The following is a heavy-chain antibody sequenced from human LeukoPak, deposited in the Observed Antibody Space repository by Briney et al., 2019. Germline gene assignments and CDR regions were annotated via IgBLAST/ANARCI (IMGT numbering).Heavy chain of an antibody. J-gene: IGHJ4*02. CDR2: INHSGST. V-gene: IGHV4-34*01. CDR3: ARGTSIRIFDY. CDR1: GGSFSGYY. D-gene: IGHD6-6*01. Sequence: SETLSLTCAVYGGSFSGYYWSWIRQPPGKGLEWIGEINHSGSTNYNPSLKSRVTISVDTSKNQFSLKLSSVTAADTAVYYCARGTSIRIFDYWGQGTLVTVSS.